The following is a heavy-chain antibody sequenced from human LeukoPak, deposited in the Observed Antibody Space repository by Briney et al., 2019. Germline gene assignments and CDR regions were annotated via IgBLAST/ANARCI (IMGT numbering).Heavy chain of an antibody. Sequence: LSCAASGFTFSSXXXHWVRQAPGKGLVXVXRINSDGSSTNYADSVKGRFTISRDNAKNTLYLQMNSLRAEDTAVYYCARDTVIPYXQVGTTKDWGQGTLVTVSS. CDR2: INSDGSST. CDR3: ARDTVIPYXQVGTTKD. D-gene: IGHD1-26*01. V-gene: IGHV3-74*01. CDR1: GFTFSSXX. J-gene: IGHJ4*02.